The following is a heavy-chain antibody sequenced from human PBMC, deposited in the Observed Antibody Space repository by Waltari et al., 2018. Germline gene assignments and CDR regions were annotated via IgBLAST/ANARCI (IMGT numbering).Heavy chain of an antibody. CDR3: AGPRTDAFDL. V-gene: IGHV3-48*04. CDR2: IGSSSTTI. CDR1: GFSFRIHS. J-gene: IGHJ3*01. Sequence: EAQLAESGGGLVQPGGSLRLSCVASGFSFRIHSMNWVRQAPGKGLEWMSYIGSSSTTIYYADSVQGRFTISRHHAKNALYVQMNSLRAEETAVYYGAGPRTDAFDLWGQGTMVIVSS.